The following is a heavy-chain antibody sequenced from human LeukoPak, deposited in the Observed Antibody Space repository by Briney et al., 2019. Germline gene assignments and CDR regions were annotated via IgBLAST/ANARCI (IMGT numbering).Heavy chain of an antibody. Sequence: GGSLRLSFPASGFTFSSYAMLRVRQAPGKGLEWVADISYDGSNKYCVDSVKGRFTIYRDNSKNPLYLPMTGLRAEDTAVYFCARGGGLDVWGQGATVTVSS. CDR3: ARGGGLDV. CDR2: ISYDGSNK. J-gene: IGHJ6*02. V-gene: IGHV3-30-3*01. CDR1: GFTFSSYA. D-gene: IGHD3-16*01.